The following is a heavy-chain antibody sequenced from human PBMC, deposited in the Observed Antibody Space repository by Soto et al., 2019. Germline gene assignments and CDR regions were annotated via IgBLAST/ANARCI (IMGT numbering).Heavy chain of an antibody. CDR2: ISSSGSTI. CDR3: ARDLRSYYDFWAPFDP. V-gene: IGHV3-11*01. J-gene: IGHJ5*02. CDR1: GFTFSDYY. D-gene: IGHD3-3*01. Sequence: QVQLVESGGGLVKPGGSLRLSCAASGFTFSDYYMSWIHQAPGKGLEWVSYISSSGSTIYYADSVKGRFTISRDNAKNSLYLQMNSLRAEDTAVYYCARDLRSYYDFWAPFDPWGQGTLVTVSS.